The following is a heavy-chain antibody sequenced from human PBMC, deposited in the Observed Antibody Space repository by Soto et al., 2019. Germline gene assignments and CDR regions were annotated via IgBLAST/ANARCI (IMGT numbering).Heavy chain of an antibody. CDR1: GYTFTSYG. CDR2: ISAYNGNT. D-gene: IGHD2-2*01. Sequence: QVQLVQSGAEVKKPGASVKVSCKASGYTFTSYGISWVRQAPGQGLEWMGWISAYNGNTNYAQKLQGRVTMTTDTSTSTAHMELRSLSSDDTAVYYCARVSSSTSCYACSWFDPWGQGTLVTVSS. V-gene: IGHV1-18*01. CDR3: ARVSSSTSCYACSWFDP. J-gene: IGHJ5*02.